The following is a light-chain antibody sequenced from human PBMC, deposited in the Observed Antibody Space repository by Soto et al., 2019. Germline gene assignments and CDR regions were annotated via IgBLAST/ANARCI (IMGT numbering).Light chain of an antibody. J-gene: IGKJ1*01. CDR2: GAS. Sequence: EIVFTQSKGTLSLSPGERATLSCRASQSVSSNFLAWYQQKPGQAPRLLIYGASNRATGIPDKFNGSGSGTDFTLTISRLEPEDFAMYYCQQYGSSPRTFGQGTKVDIK. CDR3: QQYGSSPRT. V-gene: IGKV3-20*01. CDR1: QSVSSNF.